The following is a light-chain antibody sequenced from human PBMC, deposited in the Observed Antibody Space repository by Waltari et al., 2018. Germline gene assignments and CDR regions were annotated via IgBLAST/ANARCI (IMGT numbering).Light chain of an antibody. CDR3: GTWDSSLSARV. CDR2: DNN. V-gene: IGLV1-51*01. CDR1: SSNIGNNY. J-gene: IGLJ3*02. Sequence: QSALTQPPPVSAAPGQKVTISCPASSSNIGNNYVSWYQQLPGTAPKLLIYDNNKRPSGIPDRFSGSKSGTSATLGITGLQTGDEADYYCGTWDSSLSARVFGGGTKLTVL.